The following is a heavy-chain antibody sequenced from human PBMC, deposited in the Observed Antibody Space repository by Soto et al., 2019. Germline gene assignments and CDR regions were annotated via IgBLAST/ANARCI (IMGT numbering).Heavy chain of an antibody. CDR1: GFNYNNHD. D-gene: IGHD2-2*01. Sequence: GGSLRLSCEASGFNYNNHDMSWVRQAPGKGLEWVSGISRGGDDTYYADSVKGRFIISRDNAKNSLYLQMNSLRDEDTAVYACAREVPAAPSRGPYYYGMDVWGHGTTVTVSS. J-gene: IGHJ6*02. CDR2: ISRGGDDT. CDR3: AREVPAAPSRGPYYYGMDV. V-gene: IGHV3-23*01.